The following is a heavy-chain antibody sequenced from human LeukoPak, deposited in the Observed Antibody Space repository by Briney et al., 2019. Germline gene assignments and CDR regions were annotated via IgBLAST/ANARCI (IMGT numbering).Heavy chain of an antibody. Sequence: GGSLRLSCAASGFTFNSYAMHWVRQAPGKGLEWVAVISYDGSNKYYADSVKGRFTVSRDNSKSTLYLQMNSLRAEDTAVYYCARAYCSSTSCYGDGFDYWGQGTLVTVSS. V-gene: IGHV3-30*04. J-gene: IGHJ4*02. CDR2: ISYDGSNK. D-gene: IGHD2-2*01. CDR3: ARAYCSSTSCYGDGFDY. CDR1: GFTFNSYA.